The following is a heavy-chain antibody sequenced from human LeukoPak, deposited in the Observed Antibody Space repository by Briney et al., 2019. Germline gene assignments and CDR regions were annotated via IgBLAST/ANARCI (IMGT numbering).Heavy chain of an antibody. D-gene: IGHD2-8*01. V-gene: IGHV5-10-1*01. J-gene: IGHJ3*02. CDR3: ARHQLLGPCFKGVCSDAFDI. CDR2: IVPSDSYT. Sequence: GESLRISCKGSGYRFTSYWISWVRQMPGKGLEWMGRIVPSDSYTNHSPSFQGHLTISADKSISTAYLQWSSLKASDTAMYYCARHQLLGPCFKGVCSDAFDIWGQGTMVTVSS. CDR1: GYRFTSYW.